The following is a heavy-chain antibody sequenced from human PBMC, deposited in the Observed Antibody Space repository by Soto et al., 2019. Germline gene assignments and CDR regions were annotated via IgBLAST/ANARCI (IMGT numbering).Heavy chain of an antibody. CDR2: IAYDGSNK. CDR1: GFTFSSYG. CDR3: ATDDIRRLAADHGYYYFGMDV. V-gene: IGHV3-30*03. Sequence: VQLVESGGGVVQPGGSLRLSCAASGFTFSSYGMHWVRQAPGKGLEWVAVIAYDGSNKYYADSVKGRFTISRDNSKNRLYLQMTSLRAEATAVYYSATDDIRRLAADHGYYYFGMDVGGRGSTVTVCS. D-gene: IGHD2-15*01. J-gene: IGHJ6*04.